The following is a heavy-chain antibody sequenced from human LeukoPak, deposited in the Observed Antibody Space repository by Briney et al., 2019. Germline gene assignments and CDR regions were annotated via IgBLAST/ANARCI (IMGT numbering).Heavy chain of an antibody. V-gene: IGHV3-48*04. CDR2: ISTSGDTI. CDR1: GFTFSSHH. Sequence: GGFLRLSCAASGFTFSSHHMNWVRQAPGKGLEWVSFISTSGDTIYYADSVKGRFTISRDNAKNSLYLQMNSLRAEDTALYYCARWDAFDIWGQGTMVTVSS. CDR3: ARWDAFDI. J-gene: IGHJ3*02.